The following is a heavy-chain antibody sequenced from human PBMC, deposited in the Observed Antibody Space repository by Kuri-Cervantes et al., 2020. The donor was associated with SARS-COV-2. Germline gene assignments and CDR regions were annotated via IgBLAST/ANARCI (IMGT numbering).Heavy chain of an antibody. D-gene: IGHD2-2*03. V-gene: IGHV4-4*07. CDR1: GDSISSYY. CDR3: AGGYTGWISN. CDR2: IYISGST. J-gene: IGHJ1*01. Sequence: GSLRLSCTASGDSISSYYWSWIRQPAGKGLEWIGRIYISGSTNYNPSLESRVAMSIDTSRNQFSLRLSSVTAADTAVYYCAGGYTGWISNWGQGTLVTVSS.